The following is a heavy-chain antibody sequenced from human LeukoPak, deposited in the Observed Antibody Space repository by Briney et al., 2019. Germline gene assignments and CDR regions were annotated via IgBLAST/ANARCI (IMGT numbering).Heavy chain of an antibody. CDR2: ISSSGSTI. D-gene: IGHD6-19*01. CDR1: GFTFSSYE. CDR3: ARVAYSSGWSVFDY. J-gene: IGHJ4*02. Sequence: GGSLRLSCAASGFTFSSYEMNWVRQAPGKGLEWVSYISSSGSTIYYADSVKGRFTISRDNAKNSLYLQMNSLRAEDTAVYYCARVAYSSGWSVFDYWGQGTLVTVSS. V-gene: IGHV3-48*03.